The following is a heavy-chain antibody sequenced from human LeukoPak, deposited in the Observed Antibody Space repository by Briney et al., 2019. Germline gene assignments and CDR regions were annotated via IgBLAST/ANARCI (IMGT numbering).Heavy chain of an antibody. CDR1: GGSISSSSYY. V-gene: IGHV4-39*01. CDR3: AGGKYDILTGYFRFDH. CDR2: IYYSGST. D-gene: IGHD3-9*01. J-gene: IGHJ4*02. Sequence: PSETLSLTCTVSGGSISSSSYYWGWIRQPPGKGLEWIGSIYYSGSTYYNPSLRSRVSISVDTSKNQFSLKLSSVTAADTAVYYCAGGKYDILTGYFRFDHWGQGTLVTVSS.